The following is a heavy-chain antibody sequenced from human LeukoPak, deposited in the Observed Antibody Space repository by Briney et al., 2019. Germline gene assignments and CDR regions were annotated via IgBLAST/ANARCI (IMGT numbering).Heavy chain of an antibody. CDR1: GGTFSSYA. CDR3: ASTGYSSSRRKANYYYGMDV. V-gene: IGHV1-69*04. CDR2: IIPILGIA. D-gene: IGHD6-13*01. J-gene: IGHJ6*02. Sequence: GASVKVSCKASGGTFSSYAISWVRQAPGQGLEWMGRIIPILGIANYAQKFQGRVTITADKSTSTAYMELSSLRSEDTAVYYCASTGYSSSRRKANYYYGMDVWGQGTTVTVSS.